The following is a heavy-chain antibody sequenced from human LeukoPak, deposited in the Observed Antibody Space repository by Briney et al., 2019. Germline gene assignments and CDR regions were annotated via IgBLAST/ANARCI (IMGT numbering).Heavy chain of an antibody. CDR3: ARDQSSSWTHYYYMNV. V-gene: IGHV7-4-1*02. CDR2: INTNTGNP. J-gene: IGHJ6*03. CDR1: GYTFTTYA. Sequence: ASVKVSCKASGYTFTTYAMNWVRQAPGQGLEWMGWINTNTGNPTYAQGFTGRFVFSLDTSVSTAYLQISSLKAEDTAVYYCARDQSSSWTHYYYMNVWGKGTTVTVSS. D-gene: IGHD6-13*01.